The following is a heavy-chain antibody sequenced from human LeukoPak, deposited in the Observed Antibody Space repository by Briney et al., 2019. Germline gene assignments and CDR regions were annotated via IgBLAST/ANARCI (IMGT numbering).Heavy chain of an antibody. CDR1: GYTYTNYW. D-gene: IGHD3-10*01. Sequence: GESLKISCKGSGYTYTNYWIAWVRQMPGKGLEWMGIIYPGDSDTRYSPSFQGQATISADKSITTAYLQWTSLKASDNGIYYCARRMVRGVITSPFDYWGQGTLVTVSS. V-gene: IGHV5-51*01. CDR3: ARRMVRGVITSPFDY. CDR2: IYPGDSDT. J-gene: IGHJ4*02.